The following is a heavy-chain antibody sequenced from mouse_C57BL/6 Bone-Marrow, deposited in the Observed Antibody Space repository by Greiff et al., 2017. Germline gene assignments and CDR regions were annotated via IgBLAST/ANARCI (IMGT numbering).Heavy chain of an antibody. CDR3: ARPRTAQATAWFAY. Sequence: EVQGVESGGGLVQPGGSLKLSCAASGFTFSDYYMYWVRQTPEKRLEWVAYISNGGGSTYYPDTVKGRFTISRDNAKNTLYLQMSRLKSEDTAMYYCARPRTAQATAWFAYWGQGTLVTVSA. V-gene: IGHV5-12*01. J-gene: IGHJ3*01. CDR2: ISNGGGST. CDR1: GFTFSDYY. D-gene: IGHD3-2*02.